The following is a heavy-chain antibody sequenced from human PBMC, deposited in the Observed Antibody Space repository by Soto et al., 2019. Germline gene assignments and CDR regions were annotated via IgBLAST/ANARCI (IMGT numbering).Heavy chain of an antibody. J-gene: IGHJ4*02. CDR3: ARDGLNESLAAAGCFDY. CDR1: GYTFTSYG. V-gene: IGHV1-18*01. Sequence: VQSGAEVKKPGASVKVSCKASGYTFTSYGISWVRQAXXXGLXXMGWISAYNGNTNYAQKLQGRVTMTTDTSTSTAYMELRSLRSDDTAVYYCARDGLNESLAAAGCFDYWGQGTLVTVSS. D-gene: IGHD6-13*01. CDR2: ISAYNGNT.